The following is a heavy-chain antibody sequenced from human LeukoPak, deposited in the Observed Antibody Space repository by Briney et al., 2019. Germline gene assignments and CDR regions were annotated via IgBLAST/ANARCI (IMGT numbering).Heavy chain of an antibody. CDR2: INPNSGGT. CDR3: ARESESSGYYSSFNY. D-gene: IGHD3-22*01. V-gene: IGHV1-2*02. J-gene: IGHJ4*02. Sequence: GASVKVSCKASGYSFTAYYMHWVRQAPGQGLEWMGWINPNSGGTNYAQKFQGRVTMTRDRSISTAYMDLSRLRSDDTAVYYCARESESSGYYSSFNYWGPGTLVTVSS. CDR1: GYSFTAYY.